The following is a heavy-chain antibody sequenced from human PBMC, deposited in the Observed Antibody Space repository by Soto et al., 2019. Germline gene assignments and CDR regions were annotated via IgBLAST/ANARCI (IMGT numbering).Heavy chain of an antibody. CDR1: GGTFNTYG. V-gene: IGHV1-69*10. J-gene: IGHJ5*02. CDR2: IVPVFNIT. Sequence: SVKVSCKALGGTFNTYGITWMRQAPGQGLEWVGGIVPVFNITTYAQKLQGRLTITADKATNTAYMELDSLTSEDTAVYFCARGRLFDPWGQGTLVTVSS. CDR3: ARGRLFDP. D-gene: IGHD5-12*01.